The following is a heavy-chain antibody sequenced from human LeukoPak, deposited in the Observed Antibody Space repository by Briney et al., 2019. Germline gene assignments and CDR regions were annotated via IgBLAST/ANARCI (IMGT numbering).Heavy chain of an antibody. D-gene: IGHD2-2*02. CDR2: INPNSGDT. V-gene: IGHV1-2*02. CDR3: ARGYCSSTSCYNYDY. J-gene: IGHJ4*02. Sequence: ASVKVSCKASGYSFTGHYMHWVRQAPGQGLEWMGWINPNSGDTKYAQKFQGRVTMTRDTSISTAYMELSRLTSDDTAVYYCARGYCSSTSCYNYDYWGQGTLVTVS. CDR1: GYSFTGHY.